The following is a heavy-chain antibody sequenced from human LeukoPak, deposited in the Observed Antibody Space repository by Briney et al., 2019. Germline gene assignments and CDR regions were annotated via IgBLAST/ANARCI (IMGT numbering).Heavy chain of an antibody. CDR3: ARFQQRVGMVRGVIGWFDP. V-gene: IGHV5-51*01. CDR1: GYSFASYW. D-gene: IGHD3-10*01. J-gene: IGHJ5*02. CDR2: IYPGDSDT. Sequence: GESLKISCKGSGYSFASYWIGWVRQMPGKGLEWMGIIYPGDSDTRYSPSFQGQVTISADKSISTAYLQWSSLKASDTAMYYCARFQQRVGMVRGVIGWFDPWGQGTLVTVSS.